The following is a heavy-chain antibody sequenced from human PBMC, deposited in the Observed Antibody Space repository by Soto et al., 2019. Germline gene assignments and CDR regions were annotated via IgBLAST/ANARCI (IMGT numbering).Heavy chain of an antibody. V-gene: IGHV3-21*01. Sequence: GGSLRLSCAVSGFTFSTYSMKWVRQAPGKGLEWVSSISSSSSFIYYADSVKGRFTISRDNAKNSLYLQMNGLRAEDTAVYYCAPAYSYDSSRYPKKTFDIWGQGTMVTVSS. J-gene: IGHJ3*02. D-gene: IGHD3-22*01. CDR3: APAYSYDSSRYPKKTFDI. CDR2: ISSSSSFI. CDR1: GFTFSTYS.